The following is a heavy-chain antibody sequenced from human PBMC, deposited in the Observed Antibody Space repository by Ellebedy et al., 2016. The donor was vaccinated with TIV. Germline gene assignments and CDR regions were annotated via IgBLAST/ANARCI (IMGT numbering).Heavy chain of an antibody. V-gene: IGHV3-30*18. Sequence: PGGSLRLSCAASGFTFSSYGIHWVRQAPGKGLEWVAFISYDGTDKYYTDSVKGRFTISRDKSNNTLFLQMNSVRPEDTALYYCAKGAPLEDWGQGTLVTVSS. CDR3: AKGAPLED. J-gene: IGHJ4*02. CDR2: ISYDGTDK. CDR1: GFTFSSYG.